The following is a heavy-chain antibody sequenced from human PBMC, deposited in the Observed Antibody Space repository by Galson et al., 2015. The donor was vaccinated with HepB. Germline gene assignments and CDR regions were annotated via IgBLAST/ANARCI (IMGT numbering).Heavy chain of an antibody. Sequence: SVKVSCKASGGTFSSYAISWVRQAPGQGLEWMGGIIPILGIANYAQKFQGRVAITADKSTSTAYMELSSLRSEDTAVYYCARGAPHLRYFDWLSTNWFDPWGQGTLVTVSS. D-gene: IGHD3-9*01. CDR2: IIPILGIA. V-gene: IGHV1-69*10. CDR3: ARGAPHLRYFDWLSTNWFDP. CDR1: GGTFSSYA. J-gene: IGHJ5*02.